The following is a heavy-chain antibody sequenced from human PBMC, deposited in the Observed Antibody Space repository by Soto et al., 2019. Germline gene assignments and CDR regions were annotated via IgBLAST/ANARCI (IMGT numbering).Heavy chain of an antibody. CDR2: ISSSSSTI. CDR1: GVTCSSYS. J-gene: IGHJ4*02. CDR3: ARDLPKSDY. V-gene: IGHV3-48*01. Sequence: VGFLRLSCAASGVTCSSYSVNWVRQAPGKGLEWVSYISSSSSTIYYADSVKGRFTISRDNAKNSLYLQMNSLRAEDTAVYYCARDLPKSDYWGQGTLVTVSS.